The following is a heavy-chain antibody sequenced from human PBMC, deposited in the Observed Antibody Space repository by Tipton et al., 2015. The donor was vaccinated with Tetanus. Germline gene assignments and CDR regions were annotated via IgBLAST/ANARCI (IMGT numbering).Heavy chain of an antibody. J-gene: IGHJ6*02. V-gene: IGHV6-1*01. CDR1: GDSVSSNSAA. CDR3: ARDQTVAGTNYYYYYGMDV. D-gene: IGHD6-19*01. Sequence: LVKPTQTLSLTCAISGDSVSSNSAAWNWIRQSPSRGLEWLGRTYYRSKWYNDYAVSVKSRITINPDTSKNQFSLQLNSVTPEDTAVYYCARDQTVAGTNYYYYYGMDVWGQGTTVTVSS. CDR2: TYYRSKWYN.